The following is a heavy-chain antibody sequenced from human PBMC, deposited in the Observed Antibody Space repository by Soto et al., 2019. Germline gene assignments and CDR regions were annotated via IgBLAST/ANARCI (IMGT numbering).Heavy chain of an antibody. CDR2: IYYSGST. V-gene: IGHV4-30-4*01. CDR1: GGSISSGDYY. CDR3: ARVDSSGYQPFDY. D-gene: IGHD3-22*01. Sequence: PSETLSLTCTVSGGSISSGDYYWSWIRQPPGKGLEWIGYIYYSGSTYYNPSLKNRVTISVDTSKNQFSLKLSSVTAADTAVYYCARVDSSGYQPFDYWGQGTLVTVSS. J-gene: IGHJ4*02.